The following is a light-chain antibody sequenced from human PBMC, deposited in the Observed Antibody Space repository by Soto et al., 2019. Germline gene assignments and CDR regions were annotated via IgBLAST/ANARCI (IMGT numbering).Light chain of an antibody. CDR3: SSYTSSSLGV. V-gene: IGLV2-14*01. CDR1: GSDVGGYKY. J-gene: IGLJ1*01. Sequence: QSVQRHPASVSGSPGHSITISCTGTGSDVGGYKYVSWYQQHPGKAPKLMIYEVSNRPSGVSNRFSGSKSGITASLTISGLQAEDEADYYCSSYTSSSLGVFGTGTKVTAL. CDR2: EVS.